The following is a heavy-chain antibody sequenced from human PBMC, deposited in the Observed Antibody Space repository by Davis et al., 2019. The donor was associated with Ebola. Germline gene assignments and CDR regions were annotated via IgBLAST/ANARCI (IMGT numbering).Heavy chain of an antibody. Sequence: PGGSLRLSCVASGFVFSRHGMHWVRQAPGKGLEWVAVISSDGKTTYYADSVKGRFSLSRDNRKNTMDLQMNSVRGEDTAVYYCAKEEGSRGNRLAHFDYWGQGALVTVSS. CDR2: ISSDGKTT. D-gene: IGHD1-14*01. CDR3: AKEEGSRGNRLAHFDY. V-gene: IGHV3-30*18. J-gene: IGHJ4*02. CDR1: GFVFSRHG.